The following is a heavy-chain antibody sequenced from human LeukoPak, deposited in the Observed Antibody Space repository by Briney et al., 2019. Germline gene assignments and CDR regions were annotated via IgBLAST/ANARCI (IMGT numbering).Heavy chain of an antibody. D-gene: IGHD1-26*01. CDR3: ARHGGSLGYFDN. CDR1: SGSISTFY. Sequence: SETLSLTCTVSSGSISTFYWSWIRQPPGKGLEWIGYVYQSGTTSYNPSLKRRVTISADTSKNQFSLRVTSVSAADTAVYYCARHGGSLGYFDNWGQGTLVTVSS. CDR2: VYQSGTT. V-gene: IGHV4-59*08. J-gene: IGHJ4*02.